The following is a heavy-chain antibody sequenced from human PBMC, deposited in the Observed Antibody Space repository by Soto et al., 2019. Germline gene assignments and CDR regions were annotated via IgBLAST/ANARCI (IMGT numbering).Heavy chain of an antibody. CDR1: GGSFSGYY. V-gene: IGHV4-34*01. CDR3: ARGRYNWNYGFTRYFLAY. J-gene: IGHJ4*02. CDR2: INHSGGT. Sequence: SETLSLRCAVYGGSFSGYYWSWIRQPPGKGLEWIGEINHSGGTNYNPSLKSRVTISVDTSKNQFSLKLSSVTAADTAVYYCARGRYNWNYGFTRYFLAYRGQRTLVTGSS. D-gene: IGHD1-7*01.